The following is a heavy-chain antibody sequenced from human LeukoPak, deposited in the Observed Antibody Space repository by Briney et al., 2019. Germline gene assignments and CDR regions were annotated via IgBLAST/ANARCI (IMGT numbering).Heavy chain of an antibody. V-gene: IGHV1-24*01. CDR3: AIPRGGYYLIDAFDI. CDR2: FDPEDGET. J-gene: IGHJ3*02. Sequence: ASVKVSCKVSGYTLTELSMHWVRQAPGKGLEWMGGFDPEDGETIYAPKFQGRVTMTEDTSTDTAYMEVSSLRSEDTAVYYCAIPRGGYYLIDAFDIWGQGTMVTVSS. D-gene: IGHD3-22*01. CDR1: GYTLTELS.